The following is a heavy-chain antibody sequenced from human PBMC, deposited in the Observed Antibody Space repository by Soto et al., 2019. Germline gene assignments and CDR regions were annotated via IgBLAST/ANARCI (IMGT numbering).Heavy chain of an antibody. J-gene: IGHJ4*02. CDR3: AREGNGWYYSDF. Sequence: PSETLSLTCTVSGGSIAPFYLSWIRQTPGKGLEWIGHISYTGNTNYNPSLKSRVAMTVDTSKNQFSLNLTSVTAADTAVYYCAREGNGWYYSDFWGQGTLVTVYS. CDR1: GGSIAPFY. V-gene: IGHV4-59*01. D-gene: IGHD6-19*01. CDR2: ISYTGNT.